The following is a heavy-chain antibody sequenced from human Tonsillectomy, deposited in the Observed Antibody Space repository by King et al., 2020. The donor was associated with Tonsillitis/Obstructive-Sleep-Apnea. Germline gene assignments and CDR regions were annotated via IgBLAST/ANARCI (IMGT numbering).Heavy chain of an antibody. Sequence: VQLVESGGGVVQPGGSLRLSCAASGFTFDDYAMHWVRQAPGKGLEWVSPISGDGGSTYYADSVKGRFTISRDNSKNSLYLQMNSLRTEDTALYYCAKVNRQSYGAEIDYWGQGTLVTVSS. CDR2: ISGDGGST. V-gene: IGHV3-43*02. D-gene: IGHD4-17*01. CDR3: AKVNRQSYGAEIDY. J-gene: IGHJ4*02. CDR1: GFTFDDYA.